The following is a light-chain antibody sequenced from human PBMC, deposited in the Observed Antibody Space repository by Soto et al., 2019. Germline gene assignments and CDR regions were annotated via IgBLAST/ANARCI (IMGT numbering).Light chain of an antibody. Sequence: DIQMTQSPPSLSASVGDRVTITCRASQSISSYLNWYQQKPGKAPKLLIYAASSLQSGVPSRFSGSGSGTDFTLTISSLQPEDFATYYCQQSYSTPLFGGGTKVDIK. CDR2: AAS. CDR3: QQSYSTPL. V-gene: IGKV1-39*01. J-gene: IGKJ4*01. CDR1: QSISSY.